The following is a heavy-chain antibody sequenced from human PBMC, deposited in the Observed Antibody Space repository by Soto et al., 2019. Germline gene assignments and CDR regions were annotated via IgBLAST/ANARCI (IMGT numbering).Heavy chain of an antibody. D-gene: IGHD6-19*01. J-gene: IGHJ5*01. CDR3: ARGAGTVTAGGVAFDS. CDR2: IHYSGSA. CDR1: GGSITNYY. V-gene: IGHV4-59*01. Sequence: SETLSLTCTGSGGSITNYYWTWIRQAPGKGLEWIGDIHYSGSANNNPSLKSRLTISVDKSRNQFSLNLKSVTAADTAVYFCARGAGTVTAGGVAFDSWGQGILVTVSS.